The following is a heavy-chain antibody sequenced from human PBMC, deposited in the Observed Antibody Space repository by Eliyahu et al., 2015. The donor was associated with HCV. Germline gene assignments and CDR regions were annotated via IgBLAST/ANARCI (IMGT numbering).Heavy chain of an antibody. CDR1: GFTFSXXY. V-gene: IGHV3-11*01. CDR2: ISSSGSTI. D-gene: IGHD3-3*01. J-gene: IGHJ3*02. Sequence: QVQLVESGGGLVKPGGSLRLSCAASGFTFSXXYMXWIRQAPGKGLEWVSYISSSGSTIYYADSVKGRFTISRYNDKNSLYLQMNSLRAEDTAVYYCARGGETYYDFWSENDAFDIWGQGTMVTVSS. CDR3: ARGGETYYDFWSENDAFDI.